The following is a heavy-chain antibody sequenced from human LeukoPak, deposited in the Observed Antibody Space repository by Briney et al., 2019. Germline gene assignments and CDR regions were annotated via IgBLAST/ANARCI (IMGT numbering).Heavy chain of an antibody. D-gene: IGHD3-22*01. CDR1: GGSISSSNYH. J-gene: IGHJ4*02. CDR2: IYYGENT. CDR3: ARRDDSSGYHKIFDY. V-gene: IGHV4-39*01. Sequence: SETLSLTCSVSGGSISSSNYHWVWIRQPPGKGLEWIGNIYYGENTYYNPSLKSRVTISIDTSKNQFYLKLSSLTAADTAVYYCARRDDSSGYHKIFDYWGPGTLVTVSS.